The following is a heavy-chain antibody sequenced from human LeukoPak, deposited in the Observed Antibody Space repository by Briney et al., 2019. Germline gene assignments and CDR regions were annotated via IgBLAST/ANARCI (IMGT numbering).Heavy chain of an antibody. CDR2: MNHSGST. V-gene: IGHV4-34*01. CDR1: GGSISSDY. D-gene: IGHD2-2*01. J-gene: IGHJ4*02. CDR3: ARSTGRSSTSWGIDY. Sequence: SESLSLTCTVSGGSISSDYWSWIRQPPGKGREWIGEMNHSGSTNYNTSPKSRVTISVDTSKNQFSLKLSSVTAADTAVYDCARSTGRSSTSWGIDYWGQGTLVTVSS.